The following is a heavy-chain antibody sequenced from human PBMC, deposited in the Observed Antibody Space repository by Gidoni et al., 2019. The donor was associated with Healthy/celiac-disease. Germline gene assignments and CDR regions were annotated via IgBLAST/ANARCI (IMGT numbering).Heavy chain of an antibody. D-gene: IGHD6-13*01. Sequence: QVPLVQSGAAVKKPGASVKVSCKAYGYTFTSCAMHWVRQAPGQRLEWIGWINAGNGNTKYSQKFQGRVTITRDTSASTAYMELSSLRSEDTAVYYCARPRGAAAGRFDYWGQGTLVTVSS. V-gene: IGHV1-3*01. CDR2: INAGNGNT. CDR3: ARPRGAAAGRFDY. CDR1: GYTFTSCA. J-gene: IGHJ4*02.